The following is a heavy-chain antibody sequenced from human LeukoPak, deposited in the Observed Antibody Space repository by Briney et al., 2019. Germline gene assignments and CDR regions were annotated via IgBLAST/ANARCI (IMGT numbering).Heavy chain of an antibody. D-gene: IGHD2-2*01. Sequence: TLSLTCTVSGGSISSYYWSWIRQPPGKALEWLARIDWDDDKYYSTSLKTRLTISKDTSKNQVVLTMTNMDPVDTATYYCARIRSSTSSYYYYYYMDVWGKGTTVIVSS. CDR3: ARIRSSTSSYYYYYYMDV. CDR1: GGSISSYYW. V-gene: IGHV2-70*11. J-gene: IGHJ6*03. CDR2: IDWDDDK.